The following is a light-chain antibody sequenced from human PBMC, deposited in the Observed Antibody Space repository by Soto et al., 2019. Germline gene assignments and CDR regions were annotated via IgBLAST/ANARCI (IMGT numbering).Light chain of an antibody. CDR1: QSVSSN. CDR2: GAS. Sequence: EIVMTQSPATLSVSPGERATLSCRASQSVSSNLAWYQQKPGQAPRLLIYGASTRATGIPARFSGSGSGTEFXLTXSXXXXXXXXXXYCQQYNNWPSITFGQGTRLEIK. V-gene: IGKV3-15*01. J-gene: IGKJ5*01. CDR3: QQYNNWPSIT.